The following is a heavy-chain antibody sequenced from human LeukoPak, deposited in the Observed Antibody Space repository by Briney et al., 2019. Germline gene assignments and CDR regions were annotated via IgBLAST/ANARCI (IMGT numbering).Heavy chain of an antibody. J-gene: IGHJ3*02. CDR2: ISGSGGST. V-gene: IGHV3-23*01. CDR3: AKGRGGYCSGGSCYSAADAFDI. D-gene: IGHD2-15*01. CDR1: GFTFSSYA. Sequence: SGGSLRLSCAASGFTFSSYAMSWVRQAPGKGLEWVSAISGSGGSTYYADSVKGRFTISRDNSKNTLYLQMNSLRAEDTAVYHCAKGRGGYCSGGSCYSAADAFDIWGQGTMVTVSS.